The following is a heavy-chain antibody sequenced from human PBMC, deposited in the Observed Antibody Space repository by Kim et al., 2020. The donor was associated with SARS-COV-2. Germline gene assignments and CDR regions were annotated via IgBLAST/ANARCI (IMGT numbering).Heavy chain of an antibody. V-gene: IGHV4-59*13. J-gene: IGHJ5*02. CDR3: ARGHNYYGSFGEFDP. Sequence: SETLSLTCTVSGGSISSYYWSWIRQPPGKGLEWIGYIYYSGSTNYNPSLKSRVTISVDTSKNQFSLKLSSVTAADTAVYYCARGHNYYGSFGEFDPWGQGTLVTVSS. D-gene: IGHD3-10*01. CDR2: IYYSGST. CDR1: GGSISSYY.